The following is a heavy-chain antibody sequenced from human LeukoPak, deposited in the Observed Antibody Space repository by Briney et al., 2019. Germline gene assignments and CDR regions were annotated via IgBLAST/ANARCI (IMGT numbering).Heavy chain of an antibody. V-gene: IGHV3-30*18. CDR3: AKVGCDSPVGGMDV. J-gene: IGHJ6*02. CDR2: ISYDGSNK. D-gene: IGHD2/OR15-2a*01. CDR1: GFTFSSYG. Sequence: GGSLRPSCAASGFTFSSYGMHWVRQAPGKGLEWVAVISYDGSNKYYADSVKGRFTISRDNSKNTLYLQMNSLRAEDTAVYYCAKVGCDSPVGGMDVWGQGTTVTVSS.